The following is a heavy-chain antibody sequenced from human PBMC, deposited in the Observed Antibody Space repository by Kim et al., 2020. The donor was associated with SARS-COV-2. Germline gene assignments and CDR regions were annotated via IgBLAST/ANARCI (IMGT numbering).Heavy chain of an antibody. Sequence: YYADSVKGRFTISRDNANSSLYLQMNSLRAEETAVYYCARVGVSGYSNDYWGQGTLVTVSS. V-gene: IGHV3-48*03. D-gene: IGHD3-22*01. CDR3: ARVGVSGYSNDY. J-gene: IGHJ4*02.